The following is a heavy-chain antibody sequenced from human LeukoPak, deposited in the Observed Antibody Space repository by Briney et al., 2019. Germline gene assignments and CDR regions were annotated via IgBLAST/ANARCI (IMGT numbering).Heavy chain of an antibody. CDR2: IYYSGST. D-gene: IGHD4-11*01. CDR3: ARRDYSNYVRGVYY. CDR1: GGSISSSSYS. V-gene: IGHV4-39*01. Sequence: SETLSLTCTVSGGSISSSSYSWGWIRQPPGKGLEWIGSIYYSGSTYYNPSLKSRVTISVDTSKNQFSLKLSSVTAADTAVYYCARRDYSNYVRGVYYWGQGTLVTVSS. J-gene: IGHJ4*02.